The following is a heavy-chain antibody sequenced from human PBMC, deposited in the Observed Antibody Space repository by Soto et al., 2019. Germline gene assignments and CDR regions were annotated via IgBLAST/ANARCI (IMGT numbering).Heavy chain of an antibody. CDR2: IYPGDSDT. D-gene: IGHD2-2*01. J-gene: IGHJ6*03. CDR1: GYSFTSYW. CDR3: ARHVREVPAAIHYCYYYMDV. V-gene: IGHV5-51*01. Sequence: PGESLKISCKCSGYSFTSYWIGWVPPMPEKGLEWMGIIYPGDSDTRYSPSFQGQVTISADKSISTAYLQWSSLKASDTAMYYCARHVREVPAAIHYCYYYMDVWGKGTTVTVSS.